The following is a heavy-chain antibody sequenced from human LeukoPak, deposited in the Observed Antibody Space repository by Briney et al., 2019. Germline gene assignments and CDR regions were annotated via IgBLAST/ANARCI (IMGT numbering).Heavy chain of an antibody. D-gene: IGHD4-23*01. CDR3: AREKATVVTRYFDY. CDR2: ISYDGSNK. Sequence: GGSLRLSCAASGFTFSSYAMHWVRQAPGKGLEWVAVISYDGSNKYYADSVRGRFTISRDNSKNTLYLQMNSLRAEDTAVYYCAREKATVVTRYFDYWGQGTLVTVSS. V-gene: IGHV3-30*04. J-gene: IGHJ4*02. CDR1: GFTFSSYA.